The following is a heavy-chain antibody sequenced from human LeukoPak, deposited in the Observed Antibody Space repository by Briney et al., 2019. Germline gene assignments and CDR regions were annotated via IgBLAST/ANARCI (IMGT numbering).Heavy chain of an antibody. Sequence: RPGGSLRLSCAASGFTFDDYAMHWVRQAPGKGLEWVSAISGSGGSTYYADSVKGRFTISRDNSKNALYLQMNSLRAEDTAVHYCAKDGRRTYYYDSSGYYGYWGQGTLVTVSS. CDR1: GFTFDDYA. CDR3: AKDGRRTYYYDSSGYYGY. J-gene: IGHJ4*02. CDR2: ISGSGGST. D-gene: IGHD3-22*01. V-gene: IGHV3-23*01.